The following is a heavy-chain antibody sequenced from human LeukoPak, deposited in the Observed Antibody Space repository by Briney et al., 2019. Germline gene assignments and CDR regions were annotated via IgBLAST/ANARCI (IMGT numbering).Heavy chain of an antibody. CDR2: MYSGGST. D-gene: IGHD3-22*01. V-gene: IGHV3-53*01. CDR1: GFTVSSNY. CDR3: ARAFYDSRGYGMDV. Sequence: GGSLRLSCAASGFTVSSNYMSWVRQASGKGLEWVAVMYSGGSTYYADSVKGRFTISRDNSKNTLYVQMNSLRAEDTAVYYCARAFYDSRGYGMDVWGQGTTVTVSS. J-gene: IGHJ6*02.